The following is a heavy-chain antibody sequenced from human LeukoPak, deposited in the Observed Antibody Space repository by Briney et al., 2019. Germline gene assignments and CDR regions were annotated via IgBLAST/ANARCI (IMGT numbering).Heavy chain of an antibody. D-gene: IGHD3-10*01. CDR2: INHSGST. CDR1: GGSFSGYY. J-gene: IGHJ4*02. Sequence: KPSETLSLTCAVYGGSFSGYYWSWIRQPPGKGLEWIGEINHSGSTNYNPSLKSRVTISVDTSKNQFSLKLSSVTAADTAVYYCARRRLFGYYYANYWGQGTLVTVSS. V-gene: IGHV4-34*01. CDR3: ARRRLFGYYYANY.